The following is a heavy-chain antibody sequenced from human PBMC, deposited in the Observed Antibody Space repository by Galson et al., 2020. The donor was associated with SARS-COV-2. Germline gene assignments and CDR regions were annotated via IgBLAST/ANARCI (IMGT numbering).Heavy chain of an antibody. CDR3: ARDLGCSGGSCSSVGMDV. Sequence: QWYQRRSQASETLSLTCAVYGGSFSGYYWRWIRQPPGKGLEWIGEITHSGSTNYNPSLKSRVTISVDTSKNQFSLKLSSVTAADTAVYYCARDLGCSGGSCSSVGMDVWGQGTTVTVSS. CDR2: ITHSGST. D-gene: IGHD2-15*01. V-gene: IGHV4-34*01. CDR1: GGSFSGYY. J-gene: IGHJ6*02.